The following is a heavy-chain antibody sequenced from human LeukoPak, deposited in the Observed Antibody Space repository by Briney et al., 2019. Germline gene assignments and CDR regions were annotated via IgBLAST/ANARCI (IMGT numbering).Heavy chain of an antibody. CDR3: ARHFAPEAWFQAP. Sequence: PSGTLSLTCTVSGGSISSNSYYWGWIRQPPGKGLEWIGSIHYSGSTYYNPSLKSRVTISVDTSKNQFSLKLSSVTAADTAVYYCARHFAPEAWFQAPWGQGTLVTVSS. CDR2: IHYSGST. V-gene: IGHV4-39*01. CDR1: GGSISSNSYY. J-gene: IGHJ5*02. D-gene: IGHD3-10*01.